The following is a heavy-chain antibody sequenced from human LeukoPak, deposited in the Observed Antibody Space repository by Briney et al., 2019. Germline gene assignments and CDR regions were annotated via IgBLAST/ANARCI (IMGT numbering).Heavy chain of an antibody. CDR3: ARRGTTRGTLTKLFDY. D-gene: IGHD3-9*01. J-gene: IGHJ4*02. V-gene: IGHV4-30-2*01. CDR2: IYHSGST. Sequence: PSETLSLTCTVSGGSISSGGYYWSWIRQPPGKGLEWIGYIYHSGSTYYNPSLKSRVTISVDRSKNQFSLKLSSVTAADTAVYYCARRGTTRGTLTKLFDYWGQGTLVTVSS. CDR1: GGSISSGGYY.